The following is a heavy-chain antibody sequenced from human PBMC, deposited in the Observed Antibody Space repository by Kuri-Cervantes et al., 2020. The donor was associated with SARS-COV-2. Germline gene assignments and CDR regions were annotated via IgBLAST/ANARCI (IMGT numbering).Heavy chain of an antibody. CDR1: GLAFSNYV. CDR3: ASGGPMVATLFAD. V-gene: IGHV3-23*01. CDR2: IRGSGIIT. D-gene: IGHD4-23*01. J-gene: IGHJ4*02. Sequence: GGSLRLSCTASGLAFSNYVMSWVRQSPGKGLEWVSSIRGSGIITYYADSVRGRFSISRDNSKNTMYLHINSLRAEDTAVYYCASGGPMVATLFADWGQGTLVTVSS.